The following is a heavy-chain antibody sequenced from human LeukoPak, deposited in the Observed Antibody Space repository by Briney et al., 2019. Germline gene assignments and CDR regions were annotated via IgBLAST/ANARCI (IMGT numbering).Heavy chain of an antibody. CDR1: GFTFSDYY. CDR3: ARGSTNYGNWFDP. D-gene: IGHD3-16*01. V-gene: IGHV3-11*04. CDR2: ISSSGSTI. Sequence: GGPLRLSCAASGFTFSDYYMSWIRQAPGKGLEWVSYISSSGSTIYYADSMKGRITISRDNARNSLYLEMNSLRADDTAVYYCARGSTNYGNWFDPWGQGTLVTVSS. J-gene: IGHJ5*02.